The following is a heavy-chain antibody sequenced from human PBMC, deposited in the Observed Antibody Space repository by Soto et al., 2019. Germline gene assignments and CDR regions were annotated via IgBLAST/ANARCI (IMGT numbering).Heavy chain of an antibody. D-gene: IGHD3-3*01. Sequence: ASVKVSCKASGYTFTGYYMHWVRQAPGQRLEWMGWINPNSGSTNYAQKFQGWVTMTRDTSISTAYMELSRLRSDDTAVYYCAREALTRKIYDFDIWGQGTMVTVSS. CDR3: AREALTRKIYDFDI. CDR2: INPNSGST. V-gene: IGHV1-2*04. J-gene: IGHJ3*02. CDR1: GYTFTGYY.